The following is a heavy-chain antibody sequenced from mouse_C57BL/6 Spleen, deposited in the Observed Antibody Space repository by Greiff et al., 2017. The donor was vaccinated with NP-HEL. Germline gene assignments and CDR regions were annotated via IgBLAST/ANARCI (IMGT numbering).Heavy chain of an antibody. CDR1: GYTFTSYW. V-gene: IGHV1-55*01. J-gene: IGHJ2*01. Sequence: VQLQQPGAELVKPGASVKMSCKASGYTFTSYWLTWVKQRPGQGLEWIGDIYPGSGSTNYNEKFKSKATLTVDTSSSTAYMQLSSLTSEDSAVYYCARVYYDYDPYYFDYWGQGTTLTVSS. CDR2: IYPGSGST. D-gene: IGHD2-4*01. CDR3: ARVYYDYDPYYFDY.